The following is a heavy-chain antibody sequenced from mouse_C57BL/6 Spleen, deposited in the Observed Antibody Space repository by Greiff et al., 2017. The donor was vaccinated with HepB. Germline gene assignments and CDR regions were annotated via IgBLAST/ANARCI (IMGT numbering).Heavy chain of an antibody. CDR2: IYPGDGDT. Sequence: QVQLKESGAELVKPGASVKISCKASGYAFSSYWMNWVKQRPGKGLAWIGQIYPGDGDTNYNGKFKGKATLTADKSSSTAYMQLSSLTSEDSAVYCCARPGSSYGFAYWGQGTLVTVSA. D-gene: IGHD1-1*01. CDR1: GYAFSSYW. V-gene: IGHV1-80*01. J-gene: IGHJ3*01. CDR3: ARPGSSYGFAY.